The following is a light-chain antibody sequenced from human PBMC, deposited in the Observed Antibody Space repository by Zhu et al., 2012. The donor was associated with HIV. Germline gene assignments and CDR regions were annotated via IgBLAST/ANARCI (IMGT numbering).Light chain of an antibody. CDR1: QSVPTGY. CDR3: QQRSNWPFT. Sequence: EIVLTQSPATLSLSPGERATLSCRASQSVPTGYLAWYQQKPGQPPRLLIYDASNRATDIPARFSGSGSGTDFTLTISSLEPEDFAVYYCQQRSNWPFTFGGGTKVEIK. J-gene: IGKJ4*01. CDR2: DAS. V-gene: IGKV3-11*01.